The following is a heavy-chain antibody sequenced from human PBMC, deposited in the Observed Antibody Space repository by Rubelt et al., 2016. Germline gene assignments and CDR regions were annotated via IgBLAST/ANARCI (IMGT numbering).Heavy chain of an antibody. V-gene: IGHV1-69*06. J-gene: IGHJ3*02. CDR2: IIPIFGTA. D-gene: IGHD2-2*02. CDR3: ARGWGVERAAIYAFDI. Sequence: VRQAPGQGLEWMGGIIPIFGTANYAQKFQGRVTITADKSTSTAYMELSSLRSEDTAVYYCARGWGVERAAIYAFDIWGQGTMVTVSS.